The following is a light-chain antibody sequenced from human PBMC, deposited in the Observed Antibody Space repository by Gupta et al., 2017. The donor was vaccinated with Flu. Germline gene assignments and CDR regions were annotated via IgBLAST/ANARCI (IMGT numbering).Light chain of an antibody. V-gene: IGLV2-14*01. J-gene: IGLJ2*01. CDR3: SVYTSSSTLV. CDR2: EVS. CDR1: SSDVSGYNY. Sequence: ALPQPHPLSGSPGHTITISRTGTSSDVSGYNYVHWYQQHPGKAPILMIYEVSNRPSGVSNRFSGSKSGNTASLTISGLQAEDEADYYCSVYTSSSTLVFGGGTKLTVL.